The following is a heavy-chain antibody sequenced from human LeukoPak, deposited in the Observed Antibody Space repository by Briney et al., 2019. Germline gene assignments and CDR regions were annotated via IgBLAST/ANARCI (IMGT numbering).Heavy chain of an antibody. J-gene: IGHJ4*02. V-gene: IGHV3-48*03. CDR1: GFTLSSYE. CDR2: ISRTGNSK. Sequence: SGGSLRLSCAASGFTLSSYEMNWVRLAPGEGLEWISYISRTGNSKYYADSVKGRFTISRDSTKNSLYLQMNSLRAEDTAVYYCARGPYSSNWYVDYWGQGTLVTVAS. D-gene: IGHD6-13*01. CDR3: ARGPYSSNWYVDY.